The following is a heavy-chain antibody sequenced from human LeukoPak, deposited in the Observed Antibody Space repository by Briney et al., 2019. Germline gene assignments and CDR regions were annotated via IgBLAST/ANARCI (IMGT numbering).Heavy chain of an antibody. Sequence: GGSLRLSCTASGFTISGDAMHWVRQAPGKGPQWVADISFDGTNKNYADSVKGRFTISRDNSKNTLFLQMNSLTTDDTALFYCARETHDALDLWGPGTLVTVSS. V-gene: IGHV3-30*04. CDR1: GFTISGDA. J-gene: IGHJ3*01. CDR3: ARETHDALDL. CDR2: ISFDGTNK.